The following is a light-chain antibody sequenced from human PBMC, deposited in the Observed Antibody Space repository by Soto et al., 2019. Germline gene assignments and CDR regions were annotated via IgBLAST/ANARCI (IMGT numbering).Light chain of an antibody. Sequence: AIRMTQSPSSFSASTGDRVTITCRASQGISSYLAWYQQKPGKAPKLLIYAASTLQSGVPSRFSGSGSGTDFTLIISFLQSEDFATYYCQQYYSYPPTFGQGTKGESK. V-gene: IGKV1-8*01. J-gene: IGKJ1*01. CDR1: QGISSY. CDR3: QQYYSYPPT. CDR2: AAS.